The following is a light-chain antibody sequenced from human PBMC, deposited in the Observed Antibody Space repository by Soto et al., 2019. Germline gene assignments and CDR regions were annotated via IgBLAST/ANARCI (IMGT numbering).Light chain of an antibody. V-gene: IGKV1-27*01. CDR2: AAS. J-gene: IGKJ3*01. CDR3: QTYNSASFT. CDR1: QGIKNY. Sequence: DIQMTQSPSSLSAAVGDRLTITCRASQGIKNYLAWYQQKPGKVPKLLIYAASTLEAGVPSRFSGSGSGTDFTLTISSLQPEDGATYYCQTYNSASFTFGPGTKVGLK.